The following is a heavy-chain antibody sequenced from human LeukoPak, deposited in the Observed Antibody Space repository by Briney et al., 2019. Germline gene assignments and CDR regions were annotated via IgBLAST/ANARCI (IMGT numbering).Heavy chain of an antibody. CDR1: GYSFTSYY. J-gene: IGHJ6*03. CDR2: INPSGGST. Sequence: GASVKVSCKASGYSFTSYYIHWVRQAPGQGLEWMGIINPSGGSTSYAQKFQGRVTMTRDMSTSTVYMELSSLRSEDTAVYYCARDRTTVVWCYMDVWGKGTTVTVSS. D-gene: IGHD4-17*01. V-gene: IGHV1-46*01. CDR3: ARDRTTVVWCYMDV.